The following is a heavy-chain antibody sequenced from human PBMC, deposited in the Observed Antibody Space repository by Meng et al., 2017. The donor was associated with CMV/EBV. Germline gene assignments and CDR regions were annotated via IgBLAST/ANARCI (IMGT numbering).Heavy chain of an antibody. CDR3: AREGIRYFDWLLPGYYFYY. Sequence: SVKVSCKASGGTFSSYTISWVRQAPGPGLEWMGRIIPILGIANYAQKFQGRVKITADKSTSTAYMELSSLRSEDTAVYYCAREGIRYFDWLLPGYYFYYWGQGTLVTVSS. D-gene: IGHD3-9*01. J-gene: IGHJ4*02. V-gene: IGHV1-69*04. CDR2: IIPILGIA. CDR1: GGTFSSYT.